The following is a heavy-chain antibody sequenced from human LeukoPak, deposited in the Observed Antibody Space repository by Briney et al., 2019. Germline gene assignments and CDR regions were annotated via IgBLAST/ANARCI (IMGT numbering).Heavy chain of an antibody. CDR2: ISAYNGNK. V-gene: IGHV1-18*01. J-gene: IGHJ4*02. Sequence: ASVKVSCKASGYTFTSYGISWVRQAPGQGLEWMGWISAYNGNKNYAQKLQGRVTMTTDTSTSTAYMELRSLRSDDTAVYYCARDPQDIVVVVAATEYYFDYWGQGTLVTVSS. CDR1: GYTFTSYG. D-gene: IGHD2-15*01. CDR3: ARDPQDIVVVVAATEYYFDY.